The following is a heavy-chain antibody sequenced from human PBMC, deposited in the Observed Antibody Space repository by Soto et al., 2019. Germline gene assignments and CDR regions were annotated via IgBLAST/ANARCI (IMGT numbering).Heavy chain of an antibody. CDR2: IYYSGST. Sequence: QVQLQESGPGLVKPSQTLSLTCTVSGGSISSGGYYWSWIRQHPGKGLEWIGYIYYSGSTYYNPSLTSRVTISVATSKNQSSLKLSSVTAADTAVYYCARGGIAAAAPPDYWAQGTLVTVSS. D-gene: IGHD6-13*01. CDR1: GGSISSGGYY. CDR3: ARGGIAAAAPPDY. J-gene: IGHJ4*02. V-gene: IGHV4-31*03.